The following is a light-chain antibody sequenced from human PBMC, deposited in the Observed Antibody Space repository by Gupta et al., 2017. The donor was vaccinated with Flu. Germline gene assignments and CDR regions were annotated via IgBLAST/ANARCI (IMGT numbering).Light chain of an antibody. CDR3: QTWGTGIRV. CDR2: VNSDGTH. CDR1: SGHTSST. Sequence: QLVLPQPPSASASLGASVKVTCTLSSGHTSSTIAGHQLQPDKGPRFLMKVNSDGTHSKGDGIPGRFSGSSSGAERYLIISSLQSEDEADYYCQTWGTGIRVFGGGTKVTVL. V-gene: IGLV4-69*01. J-gene: IGLJ3*02.